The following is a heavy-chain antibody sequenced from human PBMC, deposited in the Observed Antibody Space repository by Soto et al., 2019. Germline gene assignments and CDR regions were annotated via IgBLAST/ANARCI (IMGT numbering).Heavy chain of an antibody. CDR2: ILYDGSKT. CDR1: GFSFTNYI. D-gene: IGHD2-15*01. CDR3: AVVGADI. Sequence: QVHLVESGGGVVQPGRSLRLSCAASGFSFTNYIMHWVRQAQGKGLEWVAAILYDGSKTYYADSVKGRFTISRDSSKNTLYLQMNSLSAEDTAVYYCAVVGADIWGQGTLVTVAS. J-gene: IGHJ4*02. V-gene: IGHV3-30-3*01.